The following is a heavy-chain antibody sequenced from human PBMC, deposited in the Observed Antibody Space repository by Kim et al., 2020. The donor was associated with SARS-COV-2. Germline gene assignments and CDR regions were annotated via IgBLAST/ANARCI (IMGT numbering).Heavy chain of an antibody. CDR2: IYYSGST. CDR1: GGSISSSSYY. D-gene: IGHD3-10*02. Sequence: SETLSLTCTVSGGSISSSSYYWGWIRQPPGKGLEWIGSIYYSGSTYYNPSLKSRVTISVDTSKNQFSLKLSSVTAADTAVYYCARGVDLFGDLGAYWGQGTLVTVSS. J-gene: IGHJ4*02. V-gene: IGHV4-39*07. CDR3: ARGVDLFGDLGAY.